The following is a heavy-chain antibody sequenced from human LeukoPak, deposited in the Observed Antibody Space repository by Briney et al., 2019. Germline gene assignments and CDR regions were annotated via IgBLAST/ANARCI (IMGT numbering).Heavy chain of an antibody. D-gene: IGHD6-13*01. CDR3: ARGIVSSWSLVCYHYGMDV. CDR1: GGSINTASYY. CDR2: IYYSGSP. J-gene: IGHJ6*02. V-gene: IGHV4-39*01. Sequence: SETLSLTCTVSGGSINTASYYWGWIRQPPGKGLEWIGSIYYSGSPYYNPSLESRVTISVDTSKNQFSLKLNSVTAADTAVYYCARGIVSSWSLVCYHYGMDVWGQGTTVTVSS.